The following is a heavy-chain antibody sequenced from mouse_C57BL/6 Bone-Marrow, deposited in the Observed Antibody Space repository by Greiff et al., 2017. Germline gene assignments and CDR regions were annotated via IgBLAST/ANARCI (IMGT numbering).Heavy chain of an antibody. CDR2: IHPSDSDT. CDR3: AIMGYDYDYAMDY. D-gene: IGHD2-4*01. V-gene: IGHV1-74*01. Sequence: QVQLQQPGAELVKPGASVKVSCKASGYTFTSYWMHWVKQRPGQGLEWIGRIHPSDSDTNYNQKFKGKDTLTVDKSSSTAYMQLSSLTSEDSAVYYCAIMGYDYDYAMDYWGQGTSVTVAS. J-gene: IGHJ4*01. CDR1: GYTFTSYW.